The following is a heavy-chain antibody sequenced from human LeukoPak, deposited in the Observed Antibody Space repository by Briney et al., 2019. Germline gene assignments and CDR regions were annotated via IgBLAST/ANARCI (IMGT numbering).Heavy chain of an antibody. CDR2: ISGSGGST. CDR1: GFTFSSYA. V-gene: IGHV3-23*01. Sequence: GGSLRLSCAASGFTFSSYAMHWVRQAPGKGLEWVSAISGSGGSTYYADSVKGRFTISRDNSKNTLYLQMNSLRADDTAVYYCAGSSAANWFDPWGQGTLVTVSS. J-gene: IGHJ5*02. CDR3: AGSSAANWFDP. D-gene: IGHD1-26*01.